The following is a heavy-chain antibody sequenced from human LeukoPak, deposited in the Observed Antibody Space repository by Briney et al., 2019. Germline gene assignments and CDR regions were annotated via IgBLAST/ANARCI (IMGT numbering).Heavy chain of an antibody. D-gene: IGHD3-3*01. CDR2: ISACSGDT. Sequence: ASVKVTCKSSGSSFTSDGYGWVRQPHGQGLERMWWISACSGDTNSAQKHSGRVTMTIARYNSKAYMELRSVSLKDKALDYCARTITIFGVVEGDYWGQGTLVTVSS. CDR1: GSSFTSDG. V-gene: IGHV1-18*01. J-gene: IGHJ4*02. CDR3: ARTITIFGVVEGDY.